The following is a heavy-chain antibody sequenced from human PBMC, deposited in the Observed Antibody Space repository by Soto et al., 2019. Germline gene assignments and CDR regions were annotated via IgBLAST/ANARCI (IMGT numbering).Heavy chain of an antibody. CDR2: IIPIFGTA. Sequence: QVQLVQSGAEVKKPGSSVKVSCKSSGGTFSSYAISWVRQAPGPGLEWMGGIIPIFGTANYAQKFQGRVTITADESTSTDYMELSSLRSEATAVYYCASNAYGSGSYMDGMDVWGQGTTVTVSS. CDR3: ASNAYGSGSYMDGMDV. V-gene: IGHV1-69*01. D-gene: IGHD3-10*01. CDR1: GGTFSSYA. J-gene: IGHJ6*02.